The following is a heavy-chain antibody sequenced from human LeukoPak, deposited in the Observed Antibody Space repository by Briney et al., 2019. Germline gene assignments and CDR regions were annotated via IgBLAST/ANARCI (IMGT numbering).Heavy chain of an antibody. Sequence: SETLSLTCTVSGDSISSYYWSWIRQPPGKGLEWIGRIYSSGTNYNPSLKSRVTMSADTSRNQVSLTLSSVTAADTAVYYCARDSGTTGEVKFDPWARAPWSPSPQ. V-gene: IGHV4-4*07. J-gene: IGHJ5*02. D-gene: IGHD3-10*01. CDR2: IYSSGT. CDR1: GDSISSYY. CDR3: ARDSGTTGEVKFDP.